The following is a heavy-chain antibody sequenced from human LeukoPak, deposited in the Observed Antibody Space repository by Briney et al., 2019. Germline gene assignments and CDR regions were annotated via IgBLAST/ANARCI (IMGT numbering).Heavy chain of an antibody. Sequence: ASVKVSCKASGYTFTSYAMHWVRQAPGQRFEWMGWINAGNGNTKYSQKFQGRVTITRDTSASTAYMELSSLRSEDTAVYYCARCARFGELLCVFDYWGQGTLVTVSS. D-gene: IGHD3-10*01. CDR1: GYTFTSYA. CDR3: ARCARFGELLCVFDY. V-gene: IGHV1-3*01. J-gene: IGHJ4*02. CDR2: INAGNGNT.